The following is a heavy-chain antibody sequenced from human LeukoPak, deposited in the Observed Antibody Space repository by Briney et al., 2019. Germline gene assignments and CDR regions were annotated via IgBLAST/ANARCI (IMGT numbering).Heavy chain of an antibody. Sequence: ASVKVSCKASGGTFSSYAISWVRQAPGQGLEWMGGIIPIFGTANYAQKFQGRVTMTRDTSTGTVYMELSSLRSEDTAVYYCARGGSMVYWGQGTLVTVSS. CDR3: ARGGSMVY. V-gene: IGHV1-69*05. J-gene: IGHJ4*02. CDR1: GGTFSSYA. D-gene: IGHD2-2*01. CDR2: IIPIFGTA.